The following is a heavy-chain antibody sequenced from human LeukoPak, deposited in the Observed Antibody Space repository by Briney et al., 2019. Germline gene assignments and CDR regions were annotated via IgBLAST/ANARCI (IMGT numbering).Heavy chain of an antibody. Sequence: GGSLRLSCAASGFTFNSYAMTWVRQAPGKGLEWVSAISGSGDSTYYADSVKGRFTISRDNSKNTLYLQMNSLRAEDTAIYYCAKDHKQLWLLDYWGQGTLVTVSS. CDR1: GFTFNSYA. CDR2: ISGSGDST. CDR3: AKDHKQLWLLDY. J-gene: IGHJ4*02. V-gene: IGHV3-23*01. D-gene: IGHD5-18*01.